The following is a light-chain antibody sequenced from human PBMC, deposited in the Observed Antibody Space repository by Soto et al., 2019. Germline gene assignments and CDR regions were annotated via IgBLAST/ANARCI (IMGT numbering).Light chain of an antibody. CDR3: QQYAYSPLN. J-gene: IGKJ4*01. Sequence: EIMLTQSPATLSLSPGERATLSCRASQSVSSYLAWYQQKPGQAPRLLIYDASNRATGIPARFSGSGSGTDFTLTITRLEPEDSAMYYCQQYAYSPLNFGGGTKVDIK. V-gene: IGKV3-11*01. CDR2: DAS. CDR1: QSVSSY.